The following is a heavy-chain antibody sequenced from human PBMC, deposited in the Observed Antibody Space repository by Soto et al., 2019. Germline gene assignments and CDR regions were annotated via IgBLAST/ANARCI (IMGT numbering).Heavy chain of an antibody. J-gene: IGHJ5*02. CDR1: GGTFSSYA. CDR2: IIPIFGTA. D-gene: IGHD5-12*01. Sequence: ASVKVSCKASGGTFSSYAISWVRQAPGQGLEWMGGIIPIFGTANYAQKFQGRVTITADESTSTAYMELSSLRSEDTAVYYCARDRRYSGYDYFPARFWFDPWGQGTLVTV. CDR3: ARDRRYSGYDYFPARFWFDP. V-gene: IGHV1-69*13.